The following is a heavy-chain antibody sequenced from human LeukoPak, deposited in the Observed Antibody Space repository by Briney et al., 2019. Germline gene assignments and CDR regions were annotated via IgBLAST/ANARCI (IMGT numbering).Heavy chain of an antibody. CDR1: GGSISSSSYY. Sequence: SETLSLTCTVSGGSISSSSYYWGWIRQPPGKGLEWIGSIYYSGSTYYNPSLKSRVTISVDTSKNQFSLRLSSVTAADTAVYYCARDYYRDYMDVWGKGTTVTVSS. V-gene: IGHV4-39*07. CDR2: IYYSGST. CDR3: ARDYYRDYMDV. D-gene: IGHD3-22*01. J-gene: IGHJ6*03.